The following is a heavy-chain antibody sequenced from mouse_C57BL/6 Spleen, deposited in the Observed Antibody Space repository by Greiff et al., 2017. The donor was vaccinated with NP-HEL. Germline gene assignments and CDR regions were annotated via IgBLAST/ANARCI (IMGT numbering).Heavy chain of an antibody. V-gene: IGHV1-72*01. CDR1: GYSFTSYW. CDR2: IDPNSGGT. Sequence: QVQLQQPGAELVKPGASVKLSCKASGYSFTSYWMHWVKQRPGRGLEWIGRIDPNSGGTKYNEKFKSKATLTVDKPSSTAYMQLSSLTSEDTAVYDCATYYGNYEGAMDYWGQGTSVTVSS. J-gene: IGHJ4*01. D-gene: IGHD2-1*01. CDR3: ATYYGNYEGAMDY.